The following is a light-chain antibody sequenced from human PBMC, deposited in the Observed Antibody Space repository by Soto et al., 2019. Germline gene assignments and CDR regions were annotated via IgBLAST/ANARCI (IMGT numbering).Light chain of an antibody. J-gene: IGKJ2*01. CDR2: AAS. CDR3: HQYYIYPYT. Sequence: AIRMTQSPSSFSASTGDRVTITCRASQGISSYLAWYQQKPGKAPKLLIYAASTLQRGVPSRFSGSGSGTDFTLTISCLQSEDFATYYCHQYYIYPYTFGQGTKLEI. CDR1: QGISSY. V-gene: IGKV1-8*01.